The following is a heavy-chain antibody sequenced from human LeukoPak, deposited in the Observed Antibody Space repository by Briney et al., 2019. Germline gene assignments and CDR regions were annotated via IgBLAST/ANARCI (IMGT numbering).Heavy chain of an antibody. Sequence: SETLSLTCAVYGGSFSGYYWSWIRQPPGKGLEWIGEINHSGRTNSNPSLKSRVTISVDTSKNQFSLKLSSVTAADTAVYYCARGLLLSWGQGTMVTVSS. D-gene: IGHD2-15*01. J-gene: IGHJ3*01. CDR2: INHSGRT. CDR1: GGSFSGYY. CDR3: ARGLLLS. V-gene: IGHV4-34*01.